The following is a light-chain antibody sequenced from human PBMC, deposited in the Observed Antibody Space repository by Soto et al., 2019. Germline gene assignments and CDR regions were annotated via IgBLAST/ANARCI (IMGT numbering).Light chain of an antibody. CDR3: QQYGTTPLT. CDR1: QSVSNNY. V-gene: IGKV3-20*01. J-gene: IGKJ4*01. Sequence: EIVLTQSPGTLSLSPGDRATLSCRASQSVSNNYLAWYQQKPGQAPRLLIYGASSRANGIPDRFGGSGSGTDFTLTISSLEPEDFAVYYCQQYGTTPLTFGGGAKVEIK. CDR2: GAS.